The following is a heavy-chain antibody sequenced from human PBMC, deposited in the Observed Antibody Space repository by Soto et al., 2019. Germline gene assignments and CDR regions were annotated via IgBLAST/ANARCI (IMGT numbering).Heavy chain of an antibody. D-gene: IGHD2-15*01. CDR2: ISGSGGST. CDR3: AGGFCGGGSCYAYYYYYMDV. CDR1: GFTFSSYA. J-gene: IGHJ6*03. V-gene: IGHV3-23*01. Sequence: GGSLRLSCAASGFTFSSYAMSWVRQAPGKGLEWVSAISGSGGSTYYADSVKGRFTISRDNSKNTLYLQMNSLRAEDTAVYYCAGGFCGGGSCYAYYYYYMDVGGKGTTVTVS.